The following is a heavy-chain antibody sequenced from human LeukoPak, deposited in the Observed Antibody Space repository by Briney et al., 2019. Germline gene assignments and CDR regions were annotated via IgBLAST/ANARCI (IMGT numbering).Heavy chain of an antibody. V-gene: IGHV3-7*01. J-gene: IGHJ4*02. D-gene: IGHD2-21*01. Sequence: PGGSLRLSCAASGFTFSSYWMSWVRQAPGKGLGWVANIKQDGSEKYYVDSVKGRFTISRDNAKNSLYLQMNSLRAEDTAVYYCARDTRPPYPVIAVDYFDYWGQGTLVTVSS. CDR2: IKQDGSEK. CDR3: ARDTRPPYPVIAVDYFDY. CDR1: GFTFSSYW.